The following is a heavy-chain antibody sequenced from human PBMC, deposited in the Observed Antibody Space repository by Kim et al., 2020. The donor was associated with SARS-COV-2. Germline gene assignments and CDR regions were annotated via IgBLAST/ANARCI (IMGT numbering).Heavy chain of an antibody. V-gene: IGHV4-34*01. D-gene: IGHD3-22*01. CDR3: ARGRGTMIVVARLGGFDY. CDR2: INHSGST. Sequence: SETLSLTCAVYGGSFSGYYWSWIRQPPGKGLEWIGEINHSGSTNYNPSLKSRVTISVDTSKNQFSLKLSSVTAADTAVYYCARGRGTMIVVARLGGFDYWGQGTLVTVSS. J-gene: IGHJ4*02. CDR1: GGSFSGYY.